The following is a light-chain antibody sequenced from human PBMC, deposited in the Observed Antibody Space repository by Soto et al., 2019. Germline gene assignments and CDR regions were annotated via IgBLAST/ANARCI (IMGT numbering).Light chain of an antibody. CDR1: TSNIGENT. CDR2: VND. J-gene: IGLJ1*01. Sequence: QSVLTQPPSVSGTLGQGVTISCSGSTSNIGENTVGWFQQLPGTAPKVLIYVNDKRPSGVPDRFSGSKSGTSAYLAISGLQSEDEADWYCAACDGSLSGHVFGAGTKVTVL. V-gene: IGLV1-44*01. CDR3: AACDGSLSGHV.